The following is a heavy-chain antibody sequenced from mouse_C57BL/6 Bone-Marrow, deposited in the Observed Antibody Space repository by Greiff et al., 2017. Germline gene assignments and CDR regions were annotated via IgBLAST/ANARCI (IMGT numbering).Heavy chain of an antibody. J-gene: IGHJ4*01. Sequence: VKLMESGAALARPGASVKLSCTASGYTFTSYGISWVKQRTGQGLEWIGEIYPRSGNTYYNEKFKGKVTLTADKSTSTAYMELRSLTSEDSSVYFCARPLRSYAMDDWGQGTSVTVSA. CDR3: ARPLRSYAMDD. CDR2: IYPRSGNT. D-gene: IGHD1-1*01. V-gene: IGHV1-81*01. CDR1: GYTFTSYG.